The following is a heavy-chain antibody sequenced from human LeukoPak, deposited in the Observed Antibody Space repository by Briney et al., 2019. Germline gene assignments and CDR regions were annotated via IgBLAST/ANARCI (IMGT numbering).Heavy chain of an antibody. CDR1: GFTFSNAW. CDR3: ATDFYDST. J-gene: IGHJ5*02. CDR2: IRSNSDGGTI. D-gene: IGHD3-22*01. V-gene: IGHV3-15*07. Sequence: GGSLRLSCATSGFTFSNAWMNWVRQAPGKGLEWVGRIRSNSDGGTIDYAAPVKGRFTLSRDDSKTTLCLQMNSLQTEDTAVCYCATDFYDSTWGQGTLVTVSS.